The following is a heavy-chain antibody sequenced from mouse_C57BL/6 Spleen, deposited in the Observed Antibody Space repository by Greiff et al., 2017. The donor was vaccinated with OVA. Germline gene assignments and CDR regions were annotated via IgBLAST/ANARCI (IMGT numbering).Heavy chain of an antibody. J-gene: IGHJ2*01. Sequence: QVQLQQPGAELVMPGASVKLSCKASGYTFTSYWMHWVKQRPGQGLEWIGEIDPSDSYTNYNQKFKGKSTLTVDKSSSTAYMQLSSLTSEDSAVYYCAYGPDFDYWGQGTTLTVSS. CDR1: GYTFTSYW. CDR2: IDPSDSYT. V-gene: IGHV1-69*01. CDR3: AYGPDFDY. D-gene: IGHD1-1*01.